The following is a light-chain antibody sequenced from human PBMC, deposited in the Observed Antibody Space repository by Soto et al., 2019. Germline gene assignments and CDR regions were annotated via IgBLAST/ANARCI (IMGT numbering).Light chain of an antibody. V-gene: IGKV4-1*01. J-gene: IGKJ2*01. CDR3: QQYESTPPT. Sequence: DIVMTQSPDSLAVSLGERATINCKSSQSVLYSSNNKNYLAWYQQRPGQPPKLLIYWASTRESGVPDRFSGGGSGTDFTLTITSLQAEDVAVYYGQQYESTPPTFGQGTKLEIK. CDR2: WAS. CDR1: QSVLYSSNNKNY.